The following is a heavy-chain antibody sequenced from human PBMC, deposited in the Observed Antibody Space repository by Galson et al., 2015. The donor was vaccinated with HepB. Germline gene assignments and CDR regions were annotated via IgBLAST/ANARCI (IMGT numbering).Heavy chain of an antibody. D-gene: IGHD2-15*01. V-gene: IGHV3-33*01. J-gene: IGHJ4*02. CDR1: GFTFSSYG. CDR2: IWYDGSNK. Sequence: SLRLSCAASGFTFSSYGMHWVRQAPGKGLEWVAVIWYDGSNKYYADSVKGRFTISRDNSKNTLYLQMNSLRAGDTAVYYCARDGAIGGYYFDYWGQGTLVTGSS. CDR3: ARDGAIGGYYFDY.